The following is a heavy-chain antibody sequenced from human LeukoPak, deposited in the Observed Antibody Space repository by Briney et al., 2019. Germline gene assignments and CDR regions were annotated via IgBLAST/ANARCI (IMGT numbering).Heavy chain of an antibody. Sequence: ASVKVSCKASGYTFTSYGISLVRQAPGQGLEWMGWISAYNGNTNYAQKLQGRVTMTTDTSTSTAYMELRSLRSAETAVYYCARRVGQYCGSTGCYTFDYWGQGTLVTVSS. CDR3: ARRVGQYCGSTGCYTFDY. V-gene: IGHV1-18*01. J-gene: IGHJ4*02. CDR2: ISAYNGNT. D-gene: IGHD2-2*02. CDR1: GYTFTSYG.